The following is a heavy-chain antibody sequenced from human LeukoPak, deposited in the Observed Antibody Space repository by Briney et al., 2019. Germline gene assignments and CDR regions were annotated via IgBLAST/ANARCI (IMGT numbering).Heavy chain of an antibody. D-gene: IGHD2-21*01. CDR1: GGSISSYY. Sequence: SETLSLTCTVSGGSISSYYWSWIRQPPGKGLEWIGYIYYSGSTNYNPSLKSRVTISVDTSKNQFSLKLSSVTAADTAVYYCARQHSDYGMDVWGQGTTVTVSS. J-gene: IGHJ6*02. CDR3: ARQHSDYGMDV. V-gene: IGHV4-59*08. CDR2: IYYSGST.